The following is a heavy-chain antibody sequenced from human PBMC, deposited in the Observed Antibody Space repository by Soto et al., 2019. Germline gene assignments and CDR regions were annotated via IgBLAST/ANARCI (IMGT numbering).Heavy chain of an antibody. J-gene: IGHJ4*02. CDR2: IYYSGST. CDR1: GGSISSSSYY. Sequence: SETLSLTCTVSGGSISSSSYYWGWIRQPPGKGLEWIGSIYYSGSTYYNPSLKSRVTISVDTSKNQFSLKLSSVTAADTAVYYCARHLFPYSPVTPYYFDYWGQGTLVTVSS. CDR3: ARHLFPYSPVTPYYFDY. V-gene: IGHV4-39*01. D-gene: IGHD4-17*01.